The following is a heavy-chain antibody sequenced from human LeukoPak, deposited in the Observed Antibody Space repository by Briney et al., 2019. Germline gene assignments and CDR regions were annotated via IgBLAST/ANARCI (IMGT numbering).Heavy chain of an antibody. Sequence: SETLSLTCTVSGGSISSSSYYWGWIRQPPGKGLEWLGSIYYSGSTYYNPSLKSRVTFSVDTSKNQFSLKLSSVTAADTAVYYCARLETTLVDYWGQGTLVTVSS. V-gene: IGHV4-39*01. D-gene: IGHD6-13*01. CDR3: ARLETTLVDY. CDR1: GGSISSSSYY. J-gene: IGHJ4*02. CDR2: IYYSGST.